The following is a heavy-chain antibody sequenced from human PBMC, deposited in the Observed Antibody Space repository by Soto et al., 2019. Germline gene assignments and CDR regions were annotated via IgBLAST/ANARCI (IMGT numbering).Heavy chain of an antibody. CDR2: IYYSGST. V-gene: IGHV4-59*01. J-gene: IGHJ6*03. CDR3: ARVARVCSSTSCIPDSYYYYYMDV. Sequence: SETLSLTCTVSGGSISSYYWSWIRQPPGKGLEWIGYIYYSGSTNYNPSLKSRVTISVDTSKNQFSLKLSSVTAADTAVYYCARVARVCSSTSCIPDSYYYYYMDVWGKGTTVTVSS. CDR1: GGSISSYY. D-gene: IGHD2-2*01.